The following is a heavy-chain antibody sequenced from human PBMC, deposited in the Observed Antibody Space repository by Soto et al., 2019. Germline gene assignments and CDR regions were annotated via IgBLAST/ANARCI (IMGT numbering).Heavy chain of an antibody. D-gene: IGHD6-13*01. V-gene: IGHV3-7*01. CDR1: GFTFSSYW. J-gene: IGHJ3*02. CDR2: IKQDGSEK. CDR3: ARGRLSIAAAGTRAFDI. Sequence: GGSLRLSCAASGFTFSSYWMSRVRQAPGKGLEWVANIKQDGSEKYYVDSVKGRFTISRDNAKNSLYLQMNSLRAEDTAVYYCARGRLSIAAAGTRAFDIWGQGTMVTVSS.